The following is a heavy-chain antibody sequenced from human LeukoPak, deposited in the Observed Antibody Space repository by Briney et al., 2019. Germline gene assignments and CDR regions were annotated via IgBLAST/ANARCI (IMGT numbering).Heavy chain of an antibody. CDR1: GGSISSYY. CDR2: IYYSGST. V-gene: IGHV4-59*01. CDR3: ARGSGSFYY. J-gene: IGHJ4*02. D-gene: IGHD3-10*01. Sequence: SETLSLTCTVSGGSISSYYWSWIRQPPGKGLEWIGYIYYSGSTNYNPSLKSRVTISVDTSKNQFSLKLSSVTAADTAVYYCARGSGSFYYWGQGTLVTVSS.